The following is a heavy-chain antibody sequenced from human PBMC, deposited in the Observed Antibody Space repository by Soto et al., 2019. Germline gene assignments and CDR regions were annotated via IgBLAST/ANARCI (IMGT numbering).Heavy chain of an antibody. D-gene: IGHD6-13*01. Sequence: KTSETLSLTCAVYGGSFSGYYWSWIRQPPGKGLEWIGEINHSGSTNYNPSLKSRVTISVDTSKNQFSLKLSSVTAADTAVYYCARGERIAAVQRGWFDPWGQGTLVTVSS. CDR3: ARGERIAAVQRGWFDP. CDR2: INHSGST. V-gene: IGHV4-34*01. J-gene: IGHJ5*02. CDR1: GGSFSGYY.